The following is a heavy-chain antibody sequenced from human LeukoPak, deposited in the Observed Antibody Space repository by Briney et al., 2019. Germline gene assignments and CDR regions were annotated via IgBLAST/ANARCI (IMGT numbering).Heavy chain of an antibody. J-gene: IGHJ5*02. CDR1: GGSISSGDYY. CDR2: MYYSGST. CDR3: ARPYYYDSRIDP. D-gene: IGHD3-22*01. V-gene: IGHV4-30-4*01. Sequence: SQTLSLTCTVSGGSISSGDYYWSWIRQPPGKCLEWIAYMYYSGSTYYNPSLKSRVTMSADTSKNQLSLKMSSVTAADTAVYYCARPYYYDSRIDPWGQGILVTVSS.